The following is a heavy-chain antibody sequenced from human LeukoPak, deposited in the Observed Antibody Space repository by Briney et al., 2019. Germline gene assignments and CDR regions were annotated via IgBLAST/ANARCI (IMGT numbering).Heavy chain of an antibody. CDR3: ARAVLVRGQDY. CDR2: INPNSGGT. Sequence: ASVKVSCKASGYTFTSYAMNWVRQAPGQGLEWMGWINPNSGGTNYAQKFQGRVTMTRDTSISTAYMELSRLRSDDTAVYYCARAVLVRGQDYWGQGTLVTVSS. V-gene: IGHV1-2*02. D-gene: IGHD3-10*01. CDR1: GYTFTSYA. J-gene: IGHJ4*02.